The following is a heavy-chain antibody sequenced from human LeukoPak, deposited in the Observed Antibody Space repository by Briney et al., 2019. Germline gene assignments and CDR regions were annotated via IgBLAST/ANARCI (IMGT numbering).Heavy chain of an antibody. J-gene: IGHJ4*02. D-gene: IGHD6-6*01. CDR1: GGPISSGGYY. V-gene: IGHV4-31*03. CDR2: IYYSGST. CDR3: ARDRGGIAARPSEYYFDY. Sequence: SETLSLTCTVSGGPISSGGYYWSWIRQHPGKGLEWIEYIYYSGSTYYNPSLKSRVTISVDTSKNQFSLQLSSVTAADTAVYYCARDRGGIAARPSEYYFDYWGQGTLVTVSS.